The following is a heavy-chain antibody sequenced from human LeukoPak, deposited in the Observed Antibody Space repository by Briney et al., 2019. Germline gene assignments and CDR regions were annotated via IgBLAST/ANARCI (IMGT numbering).Heavy chain of an antibody. J-gene: IGHJ6*03. Sequence: SETLSLTCTVSGGSISSYYWSWIRQPAGKGLEWIGRIYTSGSTNYNPSLKSRVTMSVDTSKNQFSLKLSSVTAADTAVYYCARRFYGSGSYFPRYYYYMDVWGKGTTVTISS. CDR2: IYTSGST. CDR3: ARRFYGSGSYFPRYYYYMDV. CDR1: GGSISSYY. D-gene: IGHD3-10*01. V-gene: IGHV4-4*07.